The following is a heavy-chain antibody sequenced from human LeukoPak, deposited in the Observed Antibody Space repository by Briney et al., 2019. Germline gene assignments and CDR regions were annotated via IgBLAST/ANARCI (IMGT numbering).Heavy chain of an antibody. J-gene: IGHJ4*02. CDR1: GGSISSGDYY. Sequence: SQTLSLTCTVSGGSISSGDYYWSWIRQPPGKGLEWIGYIYYSGSTNYNPSLKSRVTISVDTSKNQFSLKLSSVTAADTAVYYCARGRYVSITIFGVPTRGKFDYWGQGTLVTVSS. CDR2: IYYSGST. V-gene: IGHV4-30-4*08. D-gene: IGHD3-3*01. CDR3: ARGRYVSITIFGVPTRGKFDY.